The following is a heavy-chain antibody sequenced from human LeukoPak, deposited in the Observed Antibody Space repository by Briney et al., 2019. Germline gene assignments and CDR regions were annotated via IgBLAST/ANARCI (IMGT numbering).Heavy chain of an antibody. CDR3: ARGLSKDIVVVVAATVAFDI. CDR1: GFTFSSYA. Sequence: GGSLRLSCAASGFTFSSYAMSWVRQAPGKGLEWVSAISGSSGSTYYADSVKGRFTISRDNSKNTLYLQMNSLRAEDTAVYYCARGLSKDIVVVVAATVAFDIWGQGTMVTVSS. D-gene: IGHD2-15*01. J-gene: IGHJ3*02. V-gene: IGHV3-23*01. CDR2: ISGSSGST.